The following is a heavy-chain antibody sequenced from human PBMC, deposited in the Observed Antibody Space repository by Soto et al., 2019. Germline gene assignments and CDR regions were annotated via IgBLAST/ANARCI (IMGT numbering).Heavy chain of an antibody. CDR2: MYYSGSA. CDR1: EATMRNYY. J-gene: IGHJ4*02. D-gene: IGHD3-16*01. Sequence: SETLCLSRPVAEATMRNYYGSWIRQPPGKGLEYIGYMYYSGSANYNPSLKSRVTMSVDTSNNQFSLKLTSVTAADTAIYYCARSGHTFGGVIWGQGILVTVSS. CDR3: ARSGHTFGGVI. V-gene: IGHV4-59*01.